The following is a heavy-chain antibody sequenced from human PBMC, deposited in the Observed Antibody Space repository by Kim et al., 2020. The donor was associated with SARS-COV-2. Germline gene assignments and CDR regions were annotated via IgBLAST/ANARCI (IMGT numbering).Heavy chain of an antibody. CDR2: ISYDGSNK. CDR3: AKASSGYSSGWYGSYYYMDV. CDR1: GFTFSSYG. J-gene: IGHJ6*03. Sequence: GGSLRLSCAASGFTFSSYGMHWVRQAPGKGLEWVAVISYDGSNKYYADSVKGRFTISRDNSKNTLYLQVNSLRAEDTAVYYCAKASSGYSSGWYGSYYYMDVWGKGTTVTVSS. D-gene: IGHD6-19*01. V-gene: IGHV3-30*18.